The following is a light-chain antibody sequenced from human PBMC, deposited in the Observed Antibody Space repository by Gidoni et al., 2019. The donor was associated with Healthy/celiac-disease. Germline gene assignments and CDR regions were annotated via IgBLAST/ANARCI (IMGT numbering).Light chain of an antibody. CDR3: QQYNSYPWT. CDR2: KAS. J-gene: IGKJ1*01. CDR1: QSISSW. Sequence: DIQMTQSPSTLSASVGDRVIITCPASQSISSWLAWYQQKPGKAPKLLIYKASSLESGVPSRFSGSGSGTEFTLTISSLQPDDFATYYCQQYNSYPWTFGQGTKVEIK. V-gene: IGKV1-5*03.